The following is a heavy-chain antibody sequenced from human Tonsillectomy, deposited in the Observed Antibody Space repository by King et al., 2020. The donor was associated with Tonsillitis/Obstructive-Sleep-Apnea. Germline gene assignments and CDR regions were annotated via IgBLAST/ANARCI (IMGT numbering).Heavy chain of an antibody. D-gene: IGHD6-19*01. CDR1: GFNFSSYA. Sequence: VQLVESGGGVVQPGRSLRLSCAASGFNFSSYAIHWVRQAPGKGLEWVAVRSYNGTNKYYANSVKGRFTISRDNSKNTVYLQMNSLRADDTALYYCARVLRSSGWSYAFDIWGHETMVTVSS. V-gene: IGHV3-30*01. CDR2: RSYNGTNK. CDR3: ARVLRSSGWSYAFDI. J-gene: IGHJ3*02.